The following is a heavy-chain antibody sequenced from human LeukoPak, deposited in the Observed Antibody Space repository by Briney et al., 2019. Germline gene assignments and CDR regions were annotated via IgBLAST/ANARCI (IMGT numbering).Heavy chain of an antibody. D-gene: IGHD4-17*01. CDR2: ISYDGSNK. J-gene: IGHJ4*02. CDR1: GFTFSSYA. V-gene: IGHV3-30-3*01. CDR3: ARGIRSMTTDY. Sequence: GGSLRLSCAASGFTFSSYAMHWVRQAPGKGLEWVAVISYDGSNKYYADSVKGRFTISRDNAKNSLYLQMNSLRAEDTAVYYCARGIRSMTTDYWGQGTLVTVSS.